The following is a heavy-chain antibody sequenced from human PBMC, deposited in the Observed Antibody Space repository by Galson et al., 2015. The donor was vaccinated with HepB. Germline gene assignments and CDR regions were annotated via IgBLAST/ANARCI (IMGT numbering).Heavy chain of an antibody. D-gene: IGHD3-10*01. CDR2: IIPIFGTA. V-gene: IGHV1-69*06. CDR1: GGTFSSYA. CDR3: ARYYGSGSYYRGSLAAFDI. Sequence: SVKVSCKASGGTFSSYAISWVRQAPGQGLEWMGGIIPIFGTANYAQKFQGRVTITADKSTSTAYMELSSLRSEDTAVYYCARYYGSGSYYRGSLAAFDIWGQGTMVTVSS. J-gene: IGHJ3*02.